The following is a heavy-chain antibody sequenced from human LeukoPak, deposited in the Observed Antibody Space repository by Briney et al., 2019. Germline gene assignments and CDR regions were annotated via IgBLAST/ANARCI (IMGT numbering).Heavy chain of an antibody. J-gene: IGHJ6*01. D-gene: IGHD2/OR15-2a*01. CDR1: GFTVSSNY. CDR2: ISGSGDNT. V-gene: IGHV3-23*01. Sequence: GGSLRLSCAASGFTVSSNYMSWVRRTPGKGLEWVSGISGSGDNTFYADSVKGRFTISRDNSKNTLYLEMNSLRAEDTAIYYCAKMKGHPLPKYYMDVWGQGTTVTVSS. CDR3: AKMKGHPLPKYYMDV.